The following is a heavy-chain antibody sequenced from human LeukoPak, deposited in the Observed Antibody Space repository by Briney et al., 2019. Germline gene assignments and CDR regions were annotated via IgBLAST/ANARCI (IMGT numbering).Heavy chain of an antibody. CDR3: ARHWTGTKSFDY. D-gene: IGHD1-14*01. V-gene: IGHV3-15*01. CDR2: IKSKNVGGTT. Sequence: GGSLRLSCAASGFTFNNAWMNWVRQAPGKGLEWVGRIKSKNVGGTTDYAAPVKGRFTISRDDSKNTVYLQMNSLRVEDTAVYYCARHWTGTKSFDYWGQGTLVTVSS. J-gene: IGHJ4*02. CDR1: GFTFNNAW.